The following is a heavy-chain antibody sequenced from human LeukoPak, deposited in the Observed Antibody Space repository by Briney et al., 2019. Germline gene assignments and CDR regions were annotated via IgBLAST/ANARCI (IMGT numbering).Heavy chain of an antibody. Sequence: GASVKVSCKASGYMFNIYGISWVRQAPGQGLEWMAWTSVNNGDTKYGQKFQGRVTVTTDTSTSTVYLELRRLRPDDTAVYYCARDLLLYGDRLDYWGQGTLVTVSS. V-gene: IGHV1-18*01. J-gene: IGHJ4*02. D-gene: IGHD4-17*01. CDR3: ARDLLLYGDRLDY. CDR1: GYMFNIYG. CDR2: TSVNNGDT.